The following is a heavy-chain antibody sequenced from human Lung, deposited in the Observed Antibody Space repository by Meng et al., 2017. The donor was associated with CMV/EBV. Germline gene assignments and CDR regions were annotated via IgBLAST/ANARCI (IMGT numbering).Heavy chain of an antibody. D-gene: IGHD7-27*01. J-gene: IGHJ4*02. Sequence: GSLRLXCAVSGASINGPNWWSWFRQPPGKGLEWIGDIHHSGVTNYSTHLKSRVIISVDTTENQFSLKLRSVTAADTAVYYCPRWVGSLVDLRHRDWGYLDYXGQGXLVTVSS. CDR2: IHHSGVT. CDR1: GASINGPNW. V-gene: IGHV4-4*02. CDR3: PRWVGSLVDLRHRDWGYLDY.